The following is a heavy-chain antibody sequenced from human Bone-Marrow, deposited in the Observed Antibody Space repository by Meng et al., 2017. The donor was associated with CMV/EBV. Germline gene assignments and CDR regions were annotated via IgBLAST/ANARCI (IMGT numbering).Heavy chain of an antibody. V-gene: IGHV4-59*01. J-gene: IGHJ2*01. Sequence: SETLSLTCTVSGASISSYNWSWIRQPPGKGLEWIGYIYYSGSTNYNPSLKSRVTISVDTSKNQFSLKLSSVTAADTAVYYCARDFVGGYCSGGSCYPPLDWYFDLWGRGTLVTVSS. CDR3: ARDFVGGYCSGGSCYPPLDWYFDL. CDR1: GASISSYN. CDR2: IYYSGST. D-gene: IGHD2-15*01.